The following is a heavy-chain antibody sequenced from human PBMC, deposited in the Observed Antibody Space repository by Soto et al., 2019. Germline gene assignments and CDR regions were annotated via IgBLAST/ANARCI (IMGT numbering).Heavy chain of an antibody. CDR2: ISRSGTTV. Sequence: GGSLRLSCAASGFTFSTYNMNWVRQAPGKGLEWISYISRSGTTVYYADSVKGRFTVSRDNARDSLYLQMNSLRDEDTALYYCARDPSPDSSGWYYFDYWGQGTLVTVSS. CDR3: ARDPSPDSSGWYYFDY. J-gene: IGHJ4*02. V-gene: IGHV3-48*02. CDR1: GFTFSTYN. D-gene: IGHD6-19*01.